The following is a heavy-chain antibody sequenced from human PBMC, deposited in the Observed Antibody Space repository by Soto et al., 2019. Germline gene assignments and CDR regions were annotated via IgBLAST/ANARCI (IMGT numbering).Heavy chain of an antibody. CDR2: VGTAGDT. V-gene: IGHV3-13*01. CDR3: ARGGGSGYDTGFDY. J-gene: IGHJ4*02. CDR1: GFTFSSYD. D-gene: IGHD5-12*01. Sequence: EVQLVESGGGLVQPGGSLRLSRAASGFTFSSYDMHWVRQATGKGLEWVSAVGTAGDTYYPGSVNGRLTISRENAKNSLYLKMIRLRAGDTAVYYCARGGGSGYDTGFDYWGQVTLVTVSS.